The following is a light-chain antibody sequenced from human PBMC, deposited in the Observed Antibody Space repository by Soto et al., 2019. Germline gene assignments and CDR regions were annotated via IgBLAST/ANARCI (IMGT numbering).Light chain of an antibody. CDR3: QHYGRSPQT. J-gene: IGKJ1*01. V-gene: IGKV3-20*01. CDR2: GAS. Sequence: VVWTQSPGTLSLSPGERTTLSCRASQSISRYLPWYQQKPGQGPRLLIYGASGRATGTPDRFSGSGSGTNFTITINTPEPEASALYYCQHYGRSPQTFGQGATVAIK. CDR1: QSISRY.